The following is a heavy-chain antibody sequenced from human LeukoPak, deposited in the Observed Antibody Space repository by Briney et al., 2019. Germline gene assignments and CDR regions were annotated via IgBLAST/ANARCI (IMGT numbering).Heavy chain of an antibody. CDR2: ISSDSSTI. CDR1: GFAFSTYS. CDR3: ASPFDY. V-gene: IGHV3-48*01. J-gene: IGHJ4*02. Sequence: GGSLRLSCAASGFAFSTYSMNWVRQAPGKGLEWVSYISSDSSTIYYADSVKGRFTISRDNAKKSLYLQMNSLRAEDTAVYYCASPFDYWGQGTLVTVSS.